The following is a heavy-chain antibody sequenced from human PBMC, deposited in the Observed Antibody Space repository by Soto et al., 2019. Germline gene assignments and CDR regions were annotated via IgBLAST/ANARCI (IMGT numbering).Heavy chain of an antibody. CDR2: IYHTVST. CDR1: GGAITNYY. J-gene: IGHJ4*02. V-gene: IGHV4-59*01. Sequence: QVQLQESGPGLVRPSETLALTCSVSGGAITNYYWNWIRQTPGKGLAWIGYIYHTVSTSKNPSLKSRVNLSLDTSKNQHNLNLTSVTAADTAIYYCARSVNRGYSYGYGHWGQGTLVTVAT. D-gene: IGHD5-18*01. CDR3: ARSVNRGYSYGYGH.